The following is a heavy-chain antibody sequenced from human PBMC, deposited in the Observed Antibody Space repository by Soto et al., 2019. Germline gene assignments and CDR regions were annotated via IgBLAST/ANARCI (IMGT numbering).Heavy chain of an antibody. CDR1: GGSISSSSYY. D-gene: IGHD3-22*01. Sequence: SETLSLTCTVSGGSISSSSYYWGWIRQPPGKGLEWIGSIYYSGSTYYNPSLKSRVTISVDTSKNQFSLKLSSVTAADTAVYYCASFVNYDSSAPLFYFDYWGQGTLVTVSS. CDR2: IYYSGST. V-gene: IGHV4-39*01. CDR3: ASFVNYDSSAPLFYFDY. J-gene: IGHJ4*02.